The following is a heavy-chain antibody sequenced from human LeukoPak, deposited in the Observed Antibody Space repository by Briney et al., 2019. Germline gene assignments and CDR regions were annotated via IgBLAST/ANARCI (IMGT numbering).Heavy chain of an antibody. CDR2: IWYDGSNK. Sequence: GGSLRLSNPASGFTFSSYGMRGVRRGPGKGLEWVAVIWYDGSNKYYADSVKGRLTISRDNSKNTLYLQMNSLRAEDTAVYYCAKAHLVVVPAAIWWFDPWGQGTLVTVSS. CDR3: AKAHLVVVPAAIWWFDP. V-gene: IGHV3-33*06. CDR1: GFTFSSYG. J-gene: IGHJ5*02. D-gene: IGHD2-2*01.